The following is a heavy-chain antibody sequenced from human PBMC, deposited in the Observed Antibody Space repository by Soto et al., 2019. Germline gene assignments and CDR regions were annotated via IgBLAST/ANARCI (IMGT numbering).Heavy chain of an antibody. J-gene: IGHJ4*02. CDR1: GGSISSSSYY. CDR3: ARINKGYGTDS. CDR2: IDYTGNT. V-gene: IGHV4-39*01. Sequence: SETLSHTCTVSGGSISSSSYYWGCIRQPPGKGLEWIASIDYTGNTFYNPSLTSRVTISVDTSKNQFSLKVTSVTAADTAVYYCARINKGYGTDSWGQGTLVTVSS. D-gene: IGHD5-18*01.